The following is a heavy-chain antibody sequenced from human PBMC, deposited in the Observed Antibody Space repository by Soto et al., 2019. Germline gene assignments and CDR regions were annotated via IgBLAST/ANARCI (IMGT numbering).Heavy chain of an antibody. J-gene: IGHJ6*02. Sequence: QVQLVQSGAEMKEPGSSVKVSCKTSGGTFSSSAISWLRQAPGQGLEWMGGIIPLFRTPDYAHKFQGRVTXAXDXXTSTAYMELSSLRYEDTAVYYCARDNDRLQLGGNYSYILDVWGQGTTITVSS. CDR2: IIPLFRTP. CDR1: GGTFSSSA. D-gene: IGHD4-4*01. CDR3: ARDNDRLQLGGNYSYILDV. V-gene: IGHV1-69*05.